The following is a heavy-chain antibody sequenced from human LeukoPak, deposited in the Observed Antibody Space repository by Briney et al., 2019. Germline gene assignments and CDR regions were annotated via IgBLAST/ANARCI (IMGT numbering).Heavy chain of an antibody. CDR3: ARGPFGSCSSPSCYFFDF. J-gene: IGHJ4*02. Sequence: GGSLRLSCEASGFIFSGFAMHWVRQTPGKGLQWVAVISHDGSSESYADSVKGRFTISRDNSNNTLYLQMNSLRAEDTAVYFCARGPFGSCSSPSCYFFDFWGQGTLVIVSS. CDR1: GFIFSGFA. D-gene: IGHD2-2*01. V-gene: IGHV3-30*04. CDR2: ISHDGSSE.